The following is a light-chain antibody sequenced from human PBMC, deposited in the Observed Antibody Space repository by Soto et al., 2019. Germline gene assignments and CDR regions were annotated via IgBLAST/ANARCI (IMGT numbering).Light chain of an antibody. Sequence: LTQSPDPLSFSPGERVNLPCRASQSVRTQLAWYQQKPGQAPKLVSYRASSRASGIPDRFSVSGSGTDFTLTINRLEPEDFALFYCQQYATSPPTFGQGTKVDIK. CDR1: QSVRTQ. J-gene: IGKJ1*01. CDR3: QQYATSPPT. CDR2: RAS. V-gene: IGKV3-20*01.